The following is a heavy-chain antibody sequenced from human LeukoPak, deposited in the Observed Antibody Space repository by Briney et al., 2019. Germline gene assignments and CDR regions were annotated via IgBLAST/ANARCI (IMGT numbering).Heavy chain of an antibody. CDR1: GFTFSSYA. D-gene: IGHD3-9*01. CDR3: AKDQQVLRYFDWSMGDYFDY. J-gene: IGHJ4*02. CDR2: ISGSGGST. Sequence: GGSLRLSCAASGFTFSSYAMSWVRQAPGKGLEGVSAISGSGGSTYYADSVKGRFTISRDNSKNTLYLQMNSLRAEDTAVYYCAKDQQVLRYFDWSMGDYFDYWGQGTLVTVSS. V-gene: IGHV3-23*01.